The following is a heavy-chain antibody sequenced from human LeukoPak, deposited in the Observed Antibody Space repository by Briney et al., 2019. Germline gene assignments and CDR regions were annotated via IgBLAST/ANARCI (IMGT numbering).Heavy chain of an antibody. D-gene: IGHD3-9*01. V-gene: IGHV3-11*01. CDR1: GFTFSDFY. Sequence: PGGSLRLPCAASGFTFSDFYMGWIRQAPGKGLEWISYMGNSGAPIYYADSVKGRFTISRDNAKNSLFLQMHSLRAEDTAVYFCARELTTGSFDSWGQGTLVTVSS. CDR3: ARELTTGSFDS. J-gene: IGHJ4*02. CDR2: MGNSGAPI.